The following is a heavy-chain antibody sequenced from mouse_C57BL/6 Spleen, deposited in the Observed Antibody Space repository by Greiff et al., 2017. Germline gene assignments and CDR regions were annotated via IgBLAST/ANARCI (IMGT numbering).Heavy chain of an antibody. CDR3: ARGDYSNYGGAMDY. J-gene: IGHJ4*01. V-gene: IGHV1-76*01. D-gene: IGHD2-5*01. CDR1: GYTFTDYY. CDR2: IYPGSGNT. Sequence: VQLQESGAELVRPGASVKLSCKASGYTFTDYYINWVKQRPGQGLEWIARIYPGSGNTYYNEKFKGKATLTAEKSSSTAYMQLSSLTSEDSAVYFCARGDYSNYGGAMDYWGQGTSVTVSS.